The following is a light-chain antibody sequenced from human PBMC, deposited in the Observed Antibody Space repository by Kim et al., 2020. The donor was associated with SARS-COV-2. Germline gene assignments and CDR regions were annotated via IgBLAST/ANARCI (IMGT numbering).Light chain of an antibody. CDR3: QQTFSTPLT. CDR1: QRLSIPY. Sequence: SVGDRVSITGRASQRLSIPYLNWYQQKPGKAPKLLIFEASTLESGVPSRFSGSGSGTDFTLTISNLQPEDFATYFCQQTFSTPLTFGGGTKVDIK. V-gene: IGKV1-39*01. J-gene: IGKJ4*01. CDR2: EAS.